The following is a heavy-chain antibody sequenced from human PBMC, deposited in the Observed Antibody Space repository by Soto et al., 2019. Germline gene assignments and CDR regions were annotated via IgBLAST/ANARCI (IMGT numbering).Heavy chain of an antibody. CDR1: GYTFTSYD. D-gene: IGHD3-22*01. CDR3: AREKSSGYYYDY. V-gene: IGHV1-8*01. Sequence: QVQLVQSGAEVKKPGASVKVSCKASGYTFTSYDINWVRQATGQGLEWMGWMNPNSGNTAYAQKFQGRVTMTRNTYITTAYMELSSLRSEDTAVYYCAREKSSGYYYDYWGQGTLVTVSS. CDR2: MNPNSGNT. J-gene: IGHJ4*02.